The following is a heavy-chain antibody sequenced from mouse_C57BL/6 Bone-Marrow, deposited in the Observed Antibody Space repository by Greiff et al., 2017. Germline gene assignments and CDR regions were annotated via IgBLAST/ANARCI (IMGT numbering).Heavy chain of an antibody. CDR1: GFNIKDYY. V-gene: IGHV14-2*01. Sequence: EVQRVESGAELVKPGASVKLSCTASGFNIKDYYMHWVKQRTEQGLEWIGRIAPEDGETKYAPKFQGKATITADTSSNTAYLQLSSLTSEDTAVYYCAMPTVVATGYRGQSTTLTFSS. D-gene: IGHD1-1*01. CDR2: IAPEDGET. CDR3: AMPTVVATGY. J-gene: IGHJ2*01.